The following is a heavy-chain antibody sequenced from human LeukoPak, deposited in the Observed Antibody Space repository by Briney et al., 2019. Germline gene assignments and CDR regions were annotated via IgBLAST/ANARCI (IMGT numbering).Heavy chain of an antibody. V-gene: IGHV1-2*02. CDR1: GYTFTGYY. Sequence: GASVKVSCKASGYTFTGYYMHWVRQAPGQGLEWMGWINPNSGGTNYAQKFQGRVTMTRDTSISTAYMELRSLRSDDTAVYYCARDQVGEVDAFNIWGQGTMVTVSS. D-gene: IGHD3-16*01. J-gene: IGHJ3*02. CDR2: INPNSGGT. CDR3: ARDQVGEVDAFNI.